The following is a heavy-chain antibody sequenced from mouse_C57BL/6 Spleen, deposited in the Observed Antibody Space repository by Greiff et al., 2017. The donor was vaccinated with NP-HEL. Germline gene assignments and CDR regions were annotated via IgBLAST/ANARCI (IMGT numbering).Heavy chain of an antibody. V-gene: IGHV1-80*01. Sequence: LVESGAELVKPGASVKISCKASGYAFSSYWMNWVKQRPGKGLEWIGQIYPGDGDTNYNGKFKGKATLTADKSSSTAYMQLSSLTSEDSAVYFCARNYDYDEGHDAMDYWGQGTSVTVSS. CDR2: IYPGDGDT. CDR3: ARNYDYDEGHDAMDY. D-gene: IGHD2-4*01. CDR1: GYAFSSYW. J-gene: IGHJ4*01.